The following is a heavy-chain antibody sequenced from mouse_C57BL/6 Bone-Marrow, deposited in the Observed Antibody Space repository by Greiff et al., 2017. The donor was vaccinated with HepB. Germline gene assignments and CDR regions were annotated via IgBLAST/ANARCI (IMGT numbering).Heavy chain of an antibody. D-gene: IGHD3-2*02. Sequence: QVQLKESGPELVKPGASVKISCKASGYSFTSYYIHWVKQRPGQGLEWIGWIYPGSGNTKYNEKFKGKATMTADTSSSTAYMQLSSLTSEYSAVYYCATAQADYWGQGTTLTVSS. CDR3: ATAQADY. CDR1: GYSFTSYY. CDR2: IYPGSGNT. V-gene: IGHV1-66*01. J-gene: IGHJ2*01.